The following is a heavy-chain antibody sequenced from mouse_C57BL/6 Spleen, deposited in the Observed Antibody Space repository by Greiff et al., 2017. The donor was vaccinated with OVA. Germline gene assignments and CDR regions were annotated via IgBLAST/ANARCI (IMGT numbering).Heavy chain of an antibody. V-gene: IGHV10-1*01. Sequence: EVHLVESGGGLVQPSGSLNLSCAASGFSFNTYAMNWVRQAPGKGLEWVARIRSKSTNYATSYADSVHARFTISRDESESMLKQQMNNWKTEDTAMYCWVRLGDYDAMDDWGQGTSVTVSS. J-gene: IGHJ4*01. CDR1: GFSFNTYA. CDR3: VRLGDYDAMDD. CDR2: IRSKSTNYAT.